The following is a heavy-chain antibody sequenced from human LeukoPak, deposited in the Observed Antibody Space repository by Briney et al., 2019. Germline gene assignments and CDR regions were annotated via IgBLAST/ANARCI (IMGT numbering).Heavy chain of an antibody. CDR3: AKDISRGDSGSPGDAAFDI. V-gene: IGHV1-8*01. D-gene: IGHD1-26*01. CDR2: MNPNSGNT. J-gene: IGHJ3*02. CDR1: GYTFTSYD. Sequence: GASVKVSCKASGYTFTSYDINWVRQATGQGLEWMGWMNPNSGNTGYAQKFQGRVTMTRNTSISTAYMELSSLRAEDTALYYCAKDISRGDSGSPGDAAFDIWGQGTMVTVSS.